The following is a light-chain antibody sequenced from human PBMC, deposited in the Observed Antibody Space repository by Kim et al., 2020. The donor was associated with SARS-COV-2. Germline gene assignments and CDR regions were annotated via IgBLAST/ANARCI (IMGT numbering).Light chain of an antibody. V-gene: IGKV1-12*01. Sequence: DIRMTQSPSSVSASVGDRVTITCRASQVISSWLAWYQQKPGEAPKLLVYTASSLKGGVPSRFTASGSGTDFTLTISSLQPEDFATYYCQQTYSFPLSFGGGTKVDIK. CDR1: QVISSW. CDR3: QQTYSFPLS. J-gene: IGKJ4*01. CDR2: TAS.